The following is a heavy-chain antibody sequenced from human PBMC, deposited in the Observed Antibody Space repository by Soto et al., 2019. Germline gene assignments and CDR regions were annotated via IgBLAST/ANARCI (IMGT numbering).Heavy chain of an antibody. D-gene: IGHD1-26*01. V-gene: IGHV3-21*01. J-gene: IGHJ6*02. Sequence: PGGSMRLSCAASGFTFSSYSMNWVRQAPGKGLEWVSSISSSSSYIYYADSVKGRFTISRDSAKNSLYLQMNSLRAEDTAVYYCARDPGGGSSPYYYYYGMDVWGQGTTVTVSS. CDR3: ARDPGGGSSPYYYYYGMDV. CDR1: GFTFSSYS. CDR2: ISSSSSYI.